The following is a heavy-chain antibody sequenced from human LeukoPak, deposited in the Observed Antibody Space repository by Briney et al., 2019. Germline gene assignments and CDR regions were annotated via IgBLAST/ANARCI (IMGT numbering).Heavy chain of an antibody. J-gene: IGHJ6*03. Sequence: GGSLRLSCAASGFTFSSYAMSWVRQAPGKGLEWVSAISGSGGSTYYADSVKGRFTISRDNSKNTLYLQMNSLRAEDTAVYYCAKDGHIVARVPYFCYMDVWGKGTTVAVSS. D-gene: IGHD5-12*01. CDR1: GFTFSSYA. CDR3: AKDGHIVARVPYFCYMDV. CDR2: ISGSGGST. V-gene: IGHV3-23*01.